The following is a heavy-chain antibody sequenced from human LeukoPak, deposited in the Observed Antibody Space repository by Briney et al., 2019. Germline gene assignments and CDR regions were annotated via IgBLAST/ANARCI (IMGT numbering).Heavy chain of an antibody. J-gene: IGHJ6*02. V-gene: IGHV5-51*01. CDR3: ARPPSEGSYYHGMDV. CDR2: IYPGDSET. CDR1: GYSFTTNW. Sequence: GESLKISCKGSGYSFTTNWIGWVRQMPGKGLEWMGIIYPGDSETRYSPSFQGQVTISADKSITTAYLQWSSLKASDTAMYYCARPPSEGSYYHGMDVWGQGTTVTVSS. D-gene: IGHD3-10*01.